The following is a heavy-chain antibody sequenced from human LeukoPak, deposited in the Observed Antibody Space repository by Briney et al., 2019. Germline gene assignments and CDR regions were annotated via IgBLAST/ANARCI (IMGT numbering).Heavy chain of an antibody. CDR1: GGSISSYY. CDR3: ARLRGGYSTSSIDY. D-gene: IGHD6-13*01. V-gene: IGHV4-59*01. Sequence: SETLSLTCTVSGGSISSYYWSWIRQPPGKGLEWIGYIYYSGSTNYNPSLKSRVTISVDTSKNQFSLKLSSVTAADTAVYYCARLRGGYSTSSIDYWGQGTLVTVSS. CDR2: IYYSGST. J-gene: IGHJ4*02.